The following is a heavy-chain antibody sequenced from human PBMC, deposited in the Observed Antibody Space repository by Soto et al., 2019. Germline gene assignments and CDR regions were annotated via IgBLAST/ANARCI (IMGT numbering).Heavy chain of an antibody. CDR2: IIPIFGTA. V-gene: IGHV1-69*01. D-gene: IGHD3-22*01. CDR3: ARDGSGSRSRASPMDV. J-gene: IGHJ6*02. CDR1: GDTFSSYA. Sequence: QVQLVQSGAEVKKPGSSVKVSCKASGDTFSSYAISWVRQAPGQGLEWMGGIIPIFGTANYAQKFQGRVTITADESTSTAYMVLSSLRSEDTAVYYCARDGSGSRSRASPMDVWGQGTTVTVSS.